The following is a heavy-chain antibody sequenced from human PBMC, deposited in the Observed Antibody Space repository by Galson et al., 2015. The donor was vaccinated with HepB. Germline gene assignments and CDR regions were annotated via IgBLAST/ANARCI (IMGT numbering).Heavy chain of an antibody. D-gene: IGHD4-17*01. CDR1: GFTFNIYG. J-gene: IGHJ4*02. CDR2: ILYDGNNK. V-gene: IGHV3-30*18. Sequence: SLRLSCAASGFTFNIYGMHWVRQAPGKGLEWVAVILYDGNNKYYADSVKGRFTISRDNSKNTAYLQMNSLRAEDTAVYYCAKGGAYGAIDYWGQGTLVTVSS. CDR3: AKGGAYGAIDY.